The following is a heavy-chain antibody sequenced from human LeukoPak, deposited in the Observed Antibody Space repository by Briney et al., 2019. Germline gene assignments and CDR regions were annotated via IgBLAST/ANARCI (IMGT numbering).Heavy chain of an antibody. CDR2: IYYSGST. Sequence: SETLSLTCTVSGGSISSGDYYWSWIRQPPGKGLEWIGYIYYSGSTYYNPSLKNRVTISVATSKNQFSLKLSSVTAADTAVYYCARYCSSTSCYTGDAFDIWGQGTMVTLSS. CDR3: ARYCSSTSCYTGDAFDI. D-gene: IGHD2-2*02. J-gene: IGHJ3*02. CDR1: GGSISSGDYY. V-gene: IGHV4-30-4*08.